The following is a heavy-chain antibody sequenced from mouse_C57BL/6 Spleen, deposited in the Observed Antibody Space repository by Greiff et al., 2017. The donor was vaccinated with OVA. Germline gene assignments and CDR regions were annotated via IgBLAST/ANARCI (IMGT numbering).Heavy chain of an antibody. V-gene: IGHV2-9-1*01. CDR1: GFSFTSYA. Sequence: VHLVESGPGLVAPSQCLSITCTVSGFSFTSYAISWVRQRPGKGLAWLGVIWPGGGTNYNSALKTRLSISKDNSKSQVIVKMNSLQADATARFYCAREGFAYWGQGTLVTVSA. J-gene: IGHJ3*01. CDR2: IWPGGGT. CDR3: AREGFAY.